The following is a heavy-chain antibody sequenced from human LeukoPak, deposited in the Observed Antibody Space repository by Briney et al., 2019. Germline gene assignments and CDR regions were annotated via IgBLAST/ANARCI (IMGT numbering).Heavy chain of an antibody. Sequence: PSETLSLTCTVSGGSINSNSYYWGWIRQPPGKGLEWIGSIYYSGSTYYNPSLKSRVTISVDTSKNQFSLKLSSVTAADTAVYYCATNGMGYSSSWDHFDYWGQGTLVTVSS. CDR3: ATNGMGYSSSWDHFDY. J-gene: IGHJ4*02. V-gene: IGHV4-39*01. CDR1: GGSINSNSYY. D-gene: IGHD6-13*01. CDR2: IYYSGST.